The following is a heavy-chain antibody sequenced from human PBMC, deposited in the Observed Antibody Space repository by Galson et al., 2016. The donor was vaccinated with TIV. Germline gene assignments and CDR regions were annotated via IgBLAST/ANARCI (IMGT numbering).Heavy chain of an antibody. CDR3: AREQGIYKGYFEL. Sequence: SVKVSCKASGGPFRNYAISWVRQAPGQGLEWMGRIIPIFRTTNYARSFQGRLTITADESTNTDYMELASLRSEDKAVYYCAREQGIYKGYFELWGRGTLVTVSS. CDR1: GGPFRNYA. J-gene: IGHJ2*01. V-gene: IGHV1-69*13. D-gene: IGHD1-14*01. CDR2: IIPIFRTT.